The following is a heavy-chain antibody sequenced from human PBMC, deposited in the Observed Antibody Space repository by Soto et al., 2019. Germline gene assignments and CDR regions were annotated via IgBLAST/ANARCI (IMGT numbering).Heavy chain of an antibody. D-gene: IGHD4-17*01. CDR2: IIPILGIA. Sequence: QVQLVQSGAEVKKPGSSVKVSCKASGGTFSSYTISWVRPAPGQGLEWMGRIIPILGIANYVQKFQGRVTINADKSSNTAYMELSSLRSEATGVYYCSGGDHVDYLYYFDYWGQGHLVNVSS. CDR1: GGTFSSYT. V-gene: IGHV1-69*02. CDR3: SGGDHVDYLYYFDY. J-gene: IGHJ4*02.